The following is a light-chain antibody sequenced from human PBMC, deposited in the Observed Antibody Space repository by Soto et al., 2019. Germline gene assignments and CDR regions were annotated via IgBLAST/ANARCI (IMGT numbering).Light chain of an antibody. CDR1: SSNSGSNT. CDR3: AAWDDSLNGVV. V-gene: IGLV1-44*01. CDR2: SNN. J-gene: IGLJ2*01. Sequence: QSVLTQPPSASGTPGQRVTIPCSGSSSNSGSNTVNWYQQLPGTAPKLLIYSNNQRHSGVPDRFSGSKSGTSASLAISGLQSEDEADYYCAAWDDSLNGVVFGGGTKLTVL.